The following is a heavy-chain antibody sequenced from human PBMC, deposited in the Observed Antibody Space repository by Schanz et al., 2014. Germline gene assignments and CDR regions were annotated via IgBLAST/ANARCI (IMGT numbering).Heavy chain of an antibody. Sequence: QVQLVQSGDEVKKPGASVKVSCKASGGTFSTYTISWVRQAPGQGLEWMGRIIPILGIANYAQKCQGRVTITADKSTFTAYMDVSSLRSEDTAVYYCASSGAGYSSSWDFDYWGQGSLVTVSS. CDR2: IIPILGIA. V-gene: IGHV1-69*02. CDR3: ASSGAGYSSSWDFDY. D-gene: IGHD6-13*01. CDR1: GGTFSTYT. J-gene: IGHJ4*02.